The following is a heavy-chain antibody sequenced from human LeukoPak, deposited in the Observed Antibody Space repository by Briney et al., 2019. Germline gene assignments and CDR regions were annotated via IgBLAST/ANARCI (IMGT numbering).Heavy chain of an antibody. CDR1: GGSFSGSY. CDR3: ARRRDSGRWEKSRLYYYYMDV. V-gene: IGHV4-34*01. CDR2: INHSRST. J-gene: IGHJ6*03. Sequence: NTSETLSLTCAVYGGSFSGSYYTWIRQPPGEGLEWIGEINHSRSTNYNPSLKSRVTISVDTSKNQLSLKLRSVTAADTAVYYCARRRDSGRWEKSRLYYYYMDVWGKGTTVTVSS. D-gene: IGHD3-10*01.